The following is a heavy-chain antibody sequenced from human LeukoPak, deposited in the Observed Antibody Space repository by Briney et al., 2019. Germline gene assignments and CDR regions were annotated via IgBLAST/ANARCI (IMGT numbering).Heavy chain of an antibody. CDR2: TYTSGST. CDR3: ARGQWLVAFDY. D-gene: IGHD6-19*01. CDR1: GGSISSTSYY. J-gene: IGHJ4*02. V-gene: IGHV4-61*02. Sequence: SETLSLTCTVSGGSISSTSYYWSWIRQPAGKVLEWIGRTYTSGSTNYNPSLKSRVTISIDTSKNQFSLRLSSVTAADTAVYYCARGQWLVAFDYWGQGTLVTVSS.